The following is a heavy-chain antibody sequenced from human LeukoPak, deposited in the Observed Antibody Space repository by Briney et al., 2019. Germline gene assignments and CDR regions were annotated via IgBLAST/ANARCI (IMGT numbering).Heavy chain of an antibody. CDR2: IYTSGST. Sequence: SSETLSLTCTVSGGSISSGSYYWSWIRQPAGKGLEWIGRIYTSGSTNYNPSLKSRVTISVDTSKNQFSLKLSSVTAADTAVYYCARGLTGVAVVVVWGQGTLVTVSS. CDR1: GGSISSGSYY. D-gene: IGHD3-22*01. J-gene: IGHJ4*02. CDR3: ARGLTGVAVVVV. V-gene: IGHV4-61*02.